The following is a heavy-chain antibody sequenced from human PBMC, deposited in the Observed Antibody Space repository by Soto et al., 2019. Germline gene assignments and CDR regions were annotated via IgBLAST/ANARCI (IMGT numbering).Heavy chain of an antibody. CDR3: ARDLVVRGVILN. Sequence: TLSLTCTVSGGSISSGGYYWSWILQHPGKGLEWIGYIYYIGSTYYNPSLKSRVTISVDTSKNPFSLKLSSVTAADTAVYYCARDLVVRGVILNWGHGTLVTVSS. V-gene: IGHV4-31*03. J-gene: IGHJ4*01. CDR1: GGSISSGGYY. CDR2: IYYIGST. D-gene: IGHD3-10*01.